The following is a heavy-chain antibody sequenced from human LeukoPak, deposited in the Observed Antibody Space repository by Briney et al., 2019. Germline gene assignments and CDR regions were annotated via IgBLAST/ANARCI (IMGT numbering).Heavy chain of an antibody. CDR2: ISSSSSTI. Sequence: GGSLRLSCAASGFTFSSYSMNWVRQAPGKGLEWVSYISSSSSTIYYADSVKGRFTISRDNAKNSLYLQMNSLRAEDTAVYYCARGGRKAVAGTPNWFDPWGQGALVTVSS. J-gene: IGHJ5*02. V-gene: IGHV3-48*01. CDR3: ARGGRKAVAGTPNWFDP. CDR1: GFTFSSYS. D-gene: IGHD6-19*01.